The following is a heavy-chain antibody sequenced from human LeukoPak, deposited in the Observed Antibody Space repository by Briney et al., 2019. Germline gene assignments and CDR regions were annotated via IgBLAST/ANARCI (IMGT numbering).Heavy chain of an antibody. CDR2: INPSGGST. Sequence: GASVKVSCKASGYTFTSYYMHWVRQAPGQGLEWMGIINPSGGSTSYAQKFQGRVTMTTDTSTSTAYMELSSLRSEDTAVYYCACSGVQGWYGFDWGQGTMVTVSS. J-gene: IGHJ3*01. D-gene: IGHD6-19*01. CDR1: GYTFTSYY. CDR3: ACSGVQGWYGFD. V-gene: IGHV1-46*01.